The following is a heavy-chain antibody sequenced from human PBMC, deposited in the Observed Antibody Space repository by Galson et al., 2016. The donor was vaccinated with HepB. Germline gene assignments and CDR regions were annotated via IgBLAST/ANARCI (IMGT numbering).Heavy chain of an antibody. J-gene: IGHJ3*02. CDR3: ARRRTAARYEDAFDI. Sequence: QSGAEVKKPGESLKISCEGFGYSFTSYWIGWVRQMPGEGLEWLGIIYPGDSDTTYSPSFQGQITMSIEKSTSTAYLQWSSLRASDTAIYYCARRRTAARYEDAFDIWGQGTMVTVSS. CDR1: GYSFTSYW. CDR2: IYPGDSDT. V-gene: IGHV5-51*01. D-gene: IGHD6-6*01.